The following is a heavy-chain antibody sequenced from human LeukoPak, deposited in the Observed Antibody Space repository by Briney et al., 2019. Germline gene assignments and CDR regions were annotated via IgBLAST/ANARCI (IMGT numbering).Heavy chain of an antibody. D-gene: IGHD4-17*01. J-gene: IGHJ4*02. CDR2: LYYSGNT. Sequence: PSETLSLTCTVSGCSISSAGYYWSWIRQPPGKGLEWIVYLYYSGNTFFNPSPKSRITITLATSKNQFSLKLRSVTVADTAVYFCARSAAVTPAIFDFWGQGTLVTVSS. CDR1: GCSISSAGYY. V-gene: IGHV4-30-4*01. CDR3: ARSAAVTPAIFDF.